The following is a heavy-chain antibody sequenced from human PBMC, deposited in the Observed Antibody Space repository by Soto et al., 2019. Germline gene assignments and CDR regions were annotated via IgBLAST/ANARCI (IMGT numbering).Heavy chain of an antibody. Sequence: PGGSLRLSCAASGFTFSSYSMNWVRQAPGKGLEWVSSISSSSSYMYYADSVKGRFTISRDNAKNSLYLQMNSLRAEDTAVYYCARDHDTYYDILTGYSLGYYGMDVWGQGTTVTVSS. J-gene: IGHJ6*02. CDR2: ISSSSSYM. CDR1: GFTFSSYS. V-gene: IGHV3-21*01. CDR3: ARDHDTYYDILTGYSLGYYGMDV. D-gene: IGHD3-9*01.